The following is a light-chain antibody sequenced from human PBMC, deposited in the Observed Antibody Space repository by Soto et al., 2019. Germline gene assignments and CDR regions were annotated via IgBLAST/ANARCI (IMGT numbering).Light chain of an antibody. CDR2: DVS. CDR1: SRDVGGYNY. V-gene: IGLV2-14*01. CDR3: SSYTSSSLG. J-gene: IGLJ2*01. Sequence: QSALTQPTSVSGSPGQSITISCTGTSRDVGGYNYVSWYQQHPGKAPKLMIYDVSNRPSGVSNRFSGSKSGNTASLTISGLQAEDEADYYCSSYTSSSLGFGGGTKLTVL.